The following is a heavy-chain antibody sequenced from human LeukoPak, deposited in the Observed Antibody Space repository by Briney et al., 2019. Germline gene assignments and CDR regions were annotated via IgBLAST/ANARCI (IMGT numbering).Heavy chain of an antibody. CDR3: AGLVGASD. V-gene: IGHV4-61*01. CDR1: GGSVTSVSHC. Sequence: SETLSLTCTVSGGSVTSVSHCWGWIRQPPGKGLEWIGYDYCGGNTNYNPSLKGRVTISVDTSKNQFSLKLSSVTAADTAVYYCAGLVGASDWGQGTLVTVSS. CDR2: DYCGGNT. J-gene: IGHJ4*02. D-gene: IGHD1-26*01.